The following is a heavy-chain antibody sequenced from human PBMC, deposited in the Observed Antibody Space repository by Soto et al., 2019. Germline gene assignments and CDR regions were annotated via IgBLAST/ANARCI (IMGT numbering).Heavy chain of an antibody. CDR3: ARKTQYYYDSSGPFDY. D-gene: IGHD3-22*01. Sequence: NPSETLSLTCTVSGGSISSSSYYWGWIRQPPGKGLEWIGSIYYSGSTYYNPSLKSRVTISVDTSKNQFSLKLSSVTAADTAVYYCARKTQYYYDSSGPFDYWGQGTLVTVSS. V-gene: IGHV4-39*01. CDR1: GGSISSSSYY. CDR2: IYYSGST. J-gene: IGHJ4*02.